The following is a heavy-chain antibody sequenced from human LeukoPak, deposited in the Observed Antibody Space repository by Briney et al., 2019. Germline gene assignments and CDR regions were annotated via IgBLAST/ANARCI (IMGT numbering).Heavy chain of an antibody. CDR3: AKDRSGWYGGDFDY. D-gene: IGHD6-19*01. CDR2: ISGSGGST. Sequence: QPGGSLRLSCAASGFTFSSYAMGWVRQAPGKGLEWVSAISGSGGSTYYADSVKGRFTISRDNSKNTLYLQMNSLRAEDTAVYYCAKDRSGWYGGDFDYWGQGTLVTVSS. CDR1: GFTFSSYA. J-gene: IGHJ4*02. V-gene: IGHV3-23*01.